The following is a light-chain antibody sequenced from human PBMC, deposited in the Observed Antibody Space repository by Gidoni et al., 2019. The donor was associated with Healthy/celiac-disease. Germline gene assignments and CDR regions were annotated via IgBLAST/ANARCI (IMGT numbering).Light chain of an antibody. V-gene: IGKV1-39*01. CDR1: QSISSY. Sequence: DIQMTQSPSSLSASVGDRDTITCRASQSISSYLNWYQQKPGKAPKLLIYAASSLQSGVPSRFSGSGSGTDFTLTISSLQPEDFATYYCQQSYSTSRTFGPGTKVDIK. CDR2: AAS. J-gene: IGKJ3*01. CDR3: QQSYSTSRT.